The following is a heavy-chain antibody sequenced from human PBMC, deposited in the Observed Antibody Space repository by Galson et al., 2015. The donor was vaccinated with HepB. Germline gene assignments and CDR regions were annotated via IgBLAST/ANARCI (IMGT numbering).Heavy chain of an antibody. CDR2: INQSGST. CDR1: GGSFSGDY. Sequence: ETLSLTCVVYGGSFSGDYWSWIRQPPGKGLEWIGEINQSGSTNCNPSLESRVTISVDTSKNQFSLKLSSVTVADTAVYYCARGTPPQGSDYWGQGTLVTVSS. J-gene: IGHJ4*02. V-gene: IGHV4-34*01. D-gene: IGHD3-10*01. CDR3: ARGTPPQGSDY.